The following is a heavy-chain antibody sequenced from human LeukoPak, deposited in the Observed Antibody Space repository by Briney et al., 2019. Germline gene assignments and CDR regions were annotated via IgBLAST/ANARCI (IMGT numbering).Heavy chain of an antibody. CDR2: IYTSGST. CDR1: GGSIINYY. V-gene: IGHV4-4*07. D-gene: IGHD1-14*01. CDR3: ARDSGNHGVYYFDS. J-gene: IGHJ4*02. Sequence: PSETLSLTCTVSGGSIINYYWTWIRQPAGKGLEWIGHIYTSGSTNYNPSLKSRVTISIDKSKNQFSLNLWSATAADTAVYYCARDSGNHGVYYFDSWGQGTLVSVSS.